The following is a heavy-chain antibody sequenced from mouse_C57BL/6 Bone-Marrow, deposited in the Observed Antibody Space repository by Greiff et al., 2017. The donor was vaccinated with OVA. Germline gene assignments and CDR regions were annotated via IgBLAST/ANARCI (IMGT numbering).Heavy chain of an antibody. CDR2: IWSDGST. J-gene: IGHJ4*01. Sequence: QVHVKQSGPGLVAPSQSLSITCTVSGFSLTSYGVHWVRQPPGKGLEWLVVIWSDGSTTYNSALKSRLSISKDNSKSQVFLKMNSLQTDDTAMYYCARHGGTGTDYAMDYWGQGTSVTVSS. V-gene: IGHV2-6-1*01. CDR1: GFSLTSYG. CDR3: ARHGGTGTDYAMDY. D-gene: IGHD4-1*01.